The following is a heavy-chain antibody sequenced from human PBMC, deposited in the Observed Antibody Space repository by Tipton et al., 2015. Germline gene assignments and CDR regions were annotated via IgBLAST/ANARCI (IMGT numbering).Heavy chain of an antibody. J-gene: IGHJ6*02. CDR3: ARGYSVTTYLSYYYYGMDV. V-gene: IGHV1-69*01. D-gene: IGHD4-17*01. Sequence: QLVQSGAEVKKPGSSVKVSCKASGYTFSSYAVDWVRQVPGQGLEWMGGIIPIFAATHYSENFLGRLTITADESTDTASMELSSLESEDTAVYYCARGYSVTTYLSYYYYGMDVWGQGTTVTVSS. CDR2: IIPIFAAT. CDR1: GYTFSSYA.